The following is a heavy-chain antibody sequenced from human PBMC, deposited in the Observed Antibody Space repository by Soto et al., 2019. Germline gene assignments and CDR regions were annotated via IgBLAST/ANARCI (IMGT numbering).Heavy chain of an antibody. CDR1: GGSISSFY. CDR2: MYYSGRT. Sequence: SETLSLTCNVSGDSISVSGGSISSFYWSWIRQSPGKGLEWIGHMYYSGRTTYNPSLESRVTISLDMSNSHVSLKMISVTAADTAVYYCARASPYGDYALDYWGQGTLVTVSS. D-gene: IGHD4-17*01. J-gene: IGHJ4*02. V-gene: IGHV4-59*01. CDR3: ARASPYGDYALDY.